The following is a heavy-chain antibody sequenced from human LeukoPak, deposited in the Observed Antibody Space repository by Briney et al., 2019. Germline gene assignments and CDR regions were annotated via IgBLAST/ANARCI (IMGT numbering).Heavy chain of an antibody. CDR3: ARPIVGATLGAFDI. J-gene: IGHJ3*02. CDR2: INHSGST. Sequence: SETLSLTCAVYGGSFSGYYWSWIRQPPGKGLEWIGEINHSGSTNYNPSLKSRVTISVDTSKNQFSLKLSSVTTADTAVYYCARPIVGATLGAFDIWGQGTMVTVSS. D-gene: IGHD1-26*01. V-gene: IGHV4-34*01. CDR1: GGSFSGYY.